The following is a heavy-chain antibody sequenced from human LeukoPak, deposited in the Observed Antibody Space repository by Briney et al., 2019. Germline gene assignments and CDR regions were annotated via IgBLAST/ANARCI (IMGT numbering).Heavy chain of an antibody. J-gene: IGHJ4*02. V-gene: IGHV4-39*07. CDR2: IYYSGST. D-gene: IGHD2-2*01. CDR3: ARERREQLLPPYTRLLTYFDY. CDR1: GGSISSRSYY. Sequence: SETLSLTCSVSGGSISSRSYYWGWIRQPPGKGLEWIGTIYYSGSTYYNPSLKSRVTISVDTSKNQFSLKLSSVTAADTAVYYCARERREQLLPPYTRLLTYFDYWGQGTLVTVSS.